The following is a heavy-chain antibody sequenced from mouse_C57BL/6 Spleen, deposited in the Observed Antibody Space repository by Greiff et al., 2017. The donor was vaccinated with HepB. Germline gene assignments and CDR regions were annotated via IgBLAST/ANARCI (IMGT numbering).Heavy chain of an antibody. Sequence: QVQLKESGAELARPGASVKMSCKASGYTFTSYTMHWVKQRPGQGLEWIGYINPSSGYTKYNQKFKDKATLTADKSSSTAYMQLSSLTSEDSAVYYCARSIITTVVGYWGQGTTLTVSS. CDR1: GYTFTSYT. CDR3: ARSIITTVVGY. D-gene: IGHD1-1*01. J-gene: IGHJ2*01. V-gene: IGHV1-4*01. CDR2: INPSSGYT.